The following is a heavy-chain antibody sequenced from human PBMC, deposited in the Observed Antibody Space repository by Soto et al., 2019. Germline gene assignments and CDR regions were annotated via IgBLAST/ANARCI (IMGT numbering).Heavy chain of an antibody. CDR2: ISSSSSYI. D-gene: IGHD2-2*01. CDR1: GFTLSSYS. V-gene: IGHV3-21*01. J-gene: IGHJ4*02. CDR3: ARDRYCSSTSCYFDY. Sequence: GGSLRLSCAASGFTLSSYSMNWVRQAPGKGLEWVSSISSSSSYIYYADSVKGRFTISRDNAKNSLYLQMNSLRAEDTAVYSCARDRYCSSTSCYFDYWGQGTLVTVSS.